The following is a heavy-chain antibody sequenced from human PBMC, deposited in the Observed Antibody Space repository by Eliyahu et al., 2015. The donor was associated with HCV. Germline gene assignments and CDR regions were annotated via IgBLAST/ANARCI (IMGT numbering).Heavy chain of an antibody. CDR2: IYSDGST. J-gene: IGHJ5*02. Sequence: EVQLVESGGGLVQPGGSLRLSCAASGFTVNGNYMSWVRQAPGRGLECISLIYSDGSTYYADSVRGRFTISRDNSKNTLFLQMNSLRAEDTAVYYCARGPNSGSYFGAFDPWGQGILVTVSS. CDR3: ARGPNSGSYFGAFDP. D-gene: IGHD1-26*01. V-gene: IGHV3-66*01. CDR1: GFTVNGNY.